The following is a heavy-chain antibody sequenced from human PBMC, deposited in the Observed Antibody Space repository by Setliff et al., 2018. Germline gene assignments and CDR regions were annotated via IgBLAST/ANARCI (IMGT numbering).Heavy chain of an antibody. Sequence: PLETLSLTCNVSGGSFSTSSDYWGWIRQPPGKGLEWTGSINYSGKTFYMPSLQSRVTISADTSTNQLSLKLSSVTAADTAVYYCSRGPSKVQFDTWGRGIPVTVSS. D-gene: IGHD4-4*01. CDR3: SRGPSKVQFDT. V-gene: IGHV4-39*01. J-gene: IGHJ5*02. CDR1: GGSFSTSSDY. CDR2: INYSGKT.